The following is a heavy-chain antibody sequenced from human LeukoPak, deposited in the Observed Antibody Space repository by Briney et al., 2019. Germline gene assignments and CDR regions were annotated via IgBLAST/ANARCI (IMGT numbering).Heavy chain of an antibody. CDR1: GFTFSSYA. D-gene: IGHD1-14*01. Sequence: GGSLRLSCAASGFTFSSYAMHWVRQAPGKGLEWVAVISYDGSNKYYADSVKGRSTISRDNSKNTLYLQMNSLRAEDTAVYYCARANRSSPYYYYYHYMDVWGKGTTVTVSS. CDR3: ARANRSSPYYYYYHYMDV. CDR2: ISYDGSNK. J-gene: IGHJ6*03. V-gene: IGHV3-30-3*01.